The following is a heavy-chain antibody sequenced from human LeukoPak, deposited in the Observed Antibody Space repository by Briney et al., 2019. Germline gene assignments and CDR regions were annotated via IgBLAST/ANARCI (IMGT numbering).Heavy chain of an antibody. J-gene: IGHJ3*02. Sequence: ASVKVSCKASGYTFTSYYMHWVRQAPGQGLEWMGIINPSGGSTNYAQKFQGRVTITADESTSTAYMELSSLRSEDTAVYYCAREKFDSSGYSFAFDIWGQGTMVTVSS. CDR2: INPSGGST. V-gene: IGHV1-46*01. CDR3: AREKFDSSGYSFAFDI. CDR1: GYTFTSYY. D-gene: IGHD3-22*01.